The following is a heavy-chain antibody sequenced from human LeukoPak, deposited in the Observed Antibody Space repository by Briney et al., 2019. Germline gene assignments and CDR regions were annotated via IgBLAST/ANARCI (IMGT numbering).Heavy chain of an antibody. Sequence: GGPLRLSCAASGFSFSSYALHWVRQAPGKGLEWVAVISYDDSDKYYTDSVEGRFSLSRDISKNTVSLQMNSLRAEDTAVYYCGRASGGGTFYLVDHWGQGTLVTVSP. V-gene: IGHV3-30*04. D-gene: IGHD3-10*01. CDR3: GRASGGGTFYLVDH. J-gene: IGHJ4*01. CDR1: GFSFSSYA. CDR2: ISYDDSDK.